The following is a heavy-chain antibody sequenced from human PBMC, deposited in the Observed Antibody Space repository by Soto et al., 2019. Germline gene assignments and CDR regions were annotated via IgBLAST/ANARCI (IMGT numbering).Heavy chain of an antibody. CDR2: INHSGST. V-gene: IGHV4-34*01. CDR3: ARGPVYGSGTLSAHYGMDV. D-gene: IGHD3-10*01. Sequence: SETLSLTCAVYGGSFSGYYWSWIRQPPGKGLEWIGEINHSGSTNYNPSLKSRVTNSVDTSKNQFSLKLSSVTAADTAVYYCARGPVYGSGTLSAHYGMDVWGQGTTVTVSS. J-gene: IGHJ6*02. CDR1: GGSFSGYY.